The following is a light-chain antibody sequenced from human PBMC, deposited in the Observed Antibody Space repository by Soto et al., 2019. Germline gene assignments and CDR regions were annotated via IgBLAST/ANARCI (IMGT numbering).Light chain of an antibody. CDR3: GTWDSSLSAGV. CDR2: DNN. Sequence: QSVVTQPPSVSAAPGQKVTISCSGSNSNIGNNYVSWYQHLPGTAPKLLIYDNNKRPSGVPDRFSGSKSGTSATLGITGLQTGDEADYYCGTWDSSLSAGVFGGGTKLTVL. J-gene: IGLJ2*01. V-gene: IGLV1-51*01. CDR1: NSNIGNNY.